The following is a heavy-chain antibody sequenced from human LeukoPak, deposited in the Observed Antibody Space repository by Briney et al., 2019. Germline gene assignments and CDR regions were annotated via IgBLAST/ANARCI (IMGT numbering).Heavy chain of an antibody. V-gene: IGHV1-2*06. Sequence: ASVKVSCKASGYTFTGYHMHWVRQAPGQGLEWMGRINPNSGDTNYAQKFQGRVTMTRDTSISTAYMELSRLRSDDTAVYYCARGCSSTSCYIIRGFDPWGQGTLVTVSS. CDR1: GYTFTGYH. CDR3: ARGCSSTSCYIIRGFDP. J-gene: IGHJ5*02. CDR2: INPNSGDT. D-gene: IGHD2-2*02.